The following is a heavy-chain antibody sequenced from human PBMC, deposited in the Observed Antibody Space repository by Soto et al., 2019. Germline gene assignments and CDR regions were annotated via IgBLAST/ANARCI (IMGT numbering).Heavy chain of an antibody. CDR1: GFTFSSYA. V-gene: IGHV3-30-3*01. D-gene: IGHD6-13*01. Sequence: GGSLKLSCAASGFTFSSYAMHWVRQAPGKGLEWVAVISYDGSNKYYADSVKGRFTISRDNSKNTLYLQMNSLRAEDTAVYYCAREVRLYYSSSWYYYGMDVWGQGTTVTVSS. CDR3: AREVRLYYSSSWYYYGMDV. J-gene: IGHJ6*02. CDR2: ISYDGSNK.